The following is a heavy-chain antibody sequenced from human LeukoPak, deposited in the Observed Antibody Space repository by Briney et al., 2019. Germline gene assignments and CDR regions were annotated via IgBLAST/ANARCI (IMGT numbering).Heavy chain of an antibody. CDR3: ARDASDYGDGFVDY. CDR2: ISAYNGNT. Sequence: ASVKVSCKASGYTFTSYGISWVRQAPGQGLEWMGWISAYNGNTNYAQKLQGRVTMTTDTSTSTAYMELRSLRSDDTAVYYCARDASDYGDGFVDYWGQGTLVTVSS. CDR1: GYTFTSYG. J-gene: IGHJ4*02. D-gene: IGHD4-17*01. V-gene: IGHV1-18*01.